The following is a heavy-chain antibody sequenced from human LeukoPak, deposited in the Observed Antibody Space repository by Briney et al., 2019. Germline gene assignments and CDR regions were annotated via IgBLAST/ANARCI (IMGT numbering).Heavy chain of an antibody. CDR2: IYYGGST. V-gene: IGHV4-39*01. Sequence: SETLSLTCTVSGGSISSSSYYWGWIRQPPGKGLEWIGSIYYGGSTYYNPSLKSRVTISVDTSKNQFSLKLSSVTGADTAVYYCASTEGKNYYDSSGYYPRYYYYYMDVWGKGTTVTVSS. J-gene: IGHJ6*03. D-gene: IGHD3-22*01. CDR1: GGSISSSSYY. CDR3: ASTEGKNYYDSSGYYPRYYYYYMDV.